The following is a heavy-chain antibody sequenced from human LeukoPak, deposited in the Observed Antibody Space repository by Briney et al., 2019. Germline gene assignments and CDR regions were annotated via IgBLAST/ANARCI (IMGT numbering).Heavy chain of an antibody. V-gene: IGHV4-61*02. CDR1: GGSFSSVTLY. Sequence: SETLSLTCSVSGGSFSSVTLYWSWIRQPAGKGLEWIGRGNARGSTDSNPSLRSRVTVSVDTSKNQVSLRLSSVTAADTAVYYCARESTGTGRYNWYDLWGQGTLVTVSS. CDR2: GNARGST. D-gene: IGHD5-24*01. CDR3: ARESTGTGRYNWYDL. J-gene: IGHJ4*02.